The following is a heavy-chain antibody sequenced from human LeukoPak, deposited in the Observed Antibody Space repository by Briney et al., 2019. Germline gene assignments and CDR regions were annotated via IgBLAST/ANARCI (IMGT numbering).Heavy chain of an antibody. CDR1: GYTFTGYY. CDR3: ARDQGIAVAGTDY. J-gene: IGHJ4*02. V-gene: IGHV1-2*06. Sequence: WASVKVSCKASGYTFTGYYMHWVRQAPGQGLEWMGRINPNSGGTNYAQKLQGRVTMTTDTSTSTAYMELRSLRSDDTAVYYCARDQGIAVAGTDYWGQGTLVTVSS. CDR2: INPNSGGT. D-gene: IGHD6-19*01.